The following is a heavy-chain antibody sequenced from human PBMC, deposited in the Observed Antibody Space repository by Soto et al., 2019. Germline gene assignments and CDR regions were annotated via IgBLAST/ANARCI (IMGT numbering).Heavy chain of an antibody. CDR2: ISSSGSTI. Sequence: LRLSCAASGFTFSSYEMNWVRQAPGKGLEWVSYISSSGSTIYYADSVKGRFTISRDNAKNSLYLQMNSLRAEDTAVYYCARVGFVLLPDYWGQGTLVTVSS. V-gene: IGHV3-48*03. D-gene: IGHD3-10*01. CDR1: GFTFSSYE. J-gene: IGHJ4*02. CDR3: ARVGFVLLPDY.